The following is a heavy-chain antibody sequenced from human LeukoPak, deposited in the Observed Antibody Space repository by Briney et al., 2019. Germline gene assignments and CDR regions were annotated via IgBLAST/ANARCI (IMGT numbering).Heavy chain of an antibody. J-gene: IGHJ4*02. Sequence: PSETLSLTCTVSGGSISSYYWSWIRQPPGKGLEWIGYIFYSGTTSYNPSLKSRLTISVDTSKNQFSLKLTSVTAADTAIYYCARHYSSGWDLDYWGQGTLVTVSS. CDR3: ARHYSSGWDLDY. V-gene: IGHV4-59*08. D-gene: IGHD6-19*01. CDR1: GGSISSYY. CDR2: IFYSGTT.